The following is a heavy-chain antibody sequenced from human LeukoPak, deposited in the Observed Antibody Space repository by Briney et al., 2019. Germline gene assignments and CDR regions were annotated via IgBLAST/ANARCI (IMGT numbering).Heavy chain of an antibody. Sequence: SETLSLTCAVYGGSFSGYYWSWIRQPPGKGLEWIGEINHSGSTNYNPSLKSRVTISVDTSKNQFSLKLSSVTAADTAVYYCARANPRKYCSGGSCSKVYYYYYGMDVWGQGTTVTVFS. CDR2: INHSGST. CDR1: GGSFSGYY. V-gene: IGHV4-34*01. D-gene: IGHD2-15*01. CDR3: ARANPRKYCSGGSCSKVYYYYYGMDV. J-gene: IGHJ6*02.